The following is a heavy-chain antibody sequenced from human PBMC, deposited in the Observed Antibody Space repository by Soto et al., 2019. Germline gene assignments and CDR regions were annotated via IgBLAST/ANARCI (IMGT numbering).Heavy chain of an antibody. V-gene: IGHV4-34*01. CDR1: GGSFSGYY. J-gene: IGHJ5*02. D-gene: IGHD2-15*01. CDR2: INHSGST. CDR3: ARGFRVVAHNCFDP. Sequence: SETLSLTCAVYGGSFSGYYWSWIRQPPGKGLEWIGEINHSGSTNYNPSLKSRVTISVDTSKNQFSLKLSSVTAADTAVYYCARGFRVVAHNCFDPWGQGTPVTVSS.